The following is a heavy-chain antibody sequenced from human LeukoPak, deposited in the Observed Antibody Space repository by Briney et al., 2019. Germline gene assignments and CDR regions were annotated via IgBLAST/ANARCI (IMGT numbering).Heavy chain of an antibody. V-gene: IGHV3-30*02. Sequence: GGSLRLSCAASGFTFSSYGMHWVRQAPGKGLEWVAFIRYDGSNKYYADSVKGRFTISRDNSKNTLYLQMNSLRAEDTAVYYCAKDPRSSGYYFDYWGQGTLVTVSS. CDR1: GFTFSSYG. J-gene: IGHJ4*02. CDR2: IRYDGSNK. CDR3: AKDPRSSGYYFDY. D-gene: IGHD3-22*01.